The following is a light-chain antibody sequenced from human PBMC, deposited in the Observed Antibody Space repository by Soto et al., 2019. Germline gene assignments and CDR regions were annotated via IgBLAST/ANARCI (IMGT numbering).Light chain of an antibody. J-gene: IGKJ4*01. V-gene: IGKV3-20*01. CDR3: QQYNNWPRAT. Sequence: EFVWTQSPGTLSLSQGERATLSCRSSQTVRNNYLAWYQQKPGQAPRLLIYDASSRATGIPDRFSGGGSGTDFTLTISRLEPEDFAVYYCQQYNNWPRATFGGGTKVDIK. CDR1: QTVRNNY. CDR2: DAS.